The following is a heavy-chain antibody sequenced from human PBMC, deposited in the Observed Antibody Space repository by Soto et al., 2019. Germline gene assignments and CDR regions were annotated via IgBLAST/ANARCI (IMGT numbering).Heavy chain of an antibody. D-gene: IGHD6-13*01. Sequence: PGRSLRLSFTASGFIFSNYYMSWIRQAPGKGLEWVSSISSRDLSIYYTDSVKGRFTIFRDNAKNSLFLHMSDLRTADTAVYYCARVRATGGQVNGSYYFEQWGLGTLDRVS. CDR3: ARVRATGGQVNGSYYFEQ. CDR2: ISSRDLSI. CDR1: GFIFSNYY. J-gene: IGHJ4*02. V-gene: IGHV3-11*01.